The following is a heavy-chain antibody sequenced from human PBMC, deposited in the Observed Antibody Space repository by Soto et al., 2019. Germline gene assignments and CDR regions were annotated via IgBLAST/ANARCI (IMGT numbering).Heavy chain of an antibody. Sequence: EVQLVESGGGLVQPGGSLRLSCVDSGFTFSSYWMSWVRQAPVKGLEWVGNIKQDGSEENYVDSVKGRFTISRDNAKNSMYLAMNSLRAEDTAVYDCARIAARGRGWEVWGEGTTGVVSS. CDR1: GFTFSSYW. D-gene: IGHD6-13*01. CDR3: ARIAARGRGWEV. V-gene: IGHV3-7*01. CDR2: IKQDGSEE. J-gene: IGHJ6*04.